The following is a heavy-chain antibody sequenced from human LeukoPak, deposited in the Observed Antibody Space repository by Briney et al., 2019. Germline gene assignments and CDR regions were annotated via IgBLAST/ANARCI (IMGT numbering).Heavy chain of an antibody. V-gene: IGHV1-69*04. CDR1: GGTFSSYA. Sequence: SVKVSCKASGGTFSSYAISWVRQAPGQGLEWMGRIIPILGIANYAQKFQGRVTITADESTSTAYMELSSLRSEDTAVYYCAHRSGTSYVDWLLPVDYWGQGTLVTVSS. CDR2: IIPILGIA. J-gene: IGHJ4*02. D-gene: IGHD3-9*01. CDR3: AHRSGTSYVDWLLPVDY.